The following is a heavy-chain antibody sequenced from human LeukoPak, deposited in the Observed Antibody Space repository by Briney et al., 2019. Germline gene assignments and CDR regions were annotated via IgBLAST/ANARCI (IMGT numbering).Heavy chain of an antibody. D-gene: IGHD3-3*01. CDR1: GFTFSSYS. Sequence: GGSLRLSCAASGFTFSSYSMNWVRQAPGKGLEWVSSISSSSSYIYYADSVKGRFTISRDNAKNSLYLQMNSLRAEDTAVYYCARDAFSRITVFGVVSDAFDIWGQGTMVTVSS. V-gene: IGHV3-21*01. CDR2: ISSSSSYI. J-gene: IGHJ3*02. CDR3: ARDAFSRITVFGVVSDAFDI.